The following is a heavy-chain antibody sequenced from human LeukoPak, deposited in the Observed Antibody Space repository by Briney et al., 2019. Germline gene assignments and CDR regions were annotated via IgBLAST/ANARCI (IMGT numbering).Heavy chain of an antibody. CDR3: AKDLYSSPSLYYFDY. D-gene: IGHD5-18*01. CDR2: IRYDGRNK. V-gene: IGHV3-30*02. J-gene: IGHJ4*02. Sequence: GGSLRLSCAASGFTFSSYAMSWVRQAPGKGLEWVAFIRYDGRNKYYADSVKGRFTISRDNSKNTLYLQMNSLRAEDTAVYYCAKDLYSSPSLYYFDYWGQGTLVTVSS. CDR1: GFTFSSYA.